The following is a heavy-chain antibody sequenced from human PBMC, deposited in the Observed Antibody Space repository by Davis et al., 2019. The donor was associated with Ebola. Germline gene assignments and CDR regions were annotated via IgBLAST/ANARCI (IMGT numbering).Heavy chain of an antibody. D-gene: IGHD2-15*01. CDR2: INHSGST. J-gene: IGHJ4*02. CDR3: AREEGYCSGGSCYSGPFDY. Sequence: GSLRLSCTVSGGSISSYYWSWIRQPPGKGLEWIGEINHSGSTNYNPSLKSRVTISVDTSKNQFSLKLSSVTAADTAVYYCAREEGYCSGGSCYSGPFDYWGQGTLVTVSS. CDR1: GGSISSYY. V-gene: IGHV4-34*01.